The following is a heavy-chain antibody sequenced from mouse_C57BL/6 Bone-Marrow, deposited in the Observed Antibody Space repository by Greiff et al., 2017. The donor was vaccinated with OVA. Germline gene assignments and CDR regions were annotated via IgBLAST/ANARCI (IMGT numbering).Heavy chain of an antibody. CDR2: IYPRDGST. Sequence: VQLQQSGPELVKPGASVKLSCKASGYTFTSYDINWVKQRPGQGLEWIGWIYPRDGSTKYNEKFTGKATLTVDKSSSTAYMELHSLTSEDSAVYFCHYSYLIYYYAMDYWGQGTSVTVSS. J-gene: IGHJ4*01. CDR1: GYTFTSYD. V-gene: IGHV1-85*01. CDR3: HYSYLIYYYAMDY. D-gene: IGHD1-1*01.